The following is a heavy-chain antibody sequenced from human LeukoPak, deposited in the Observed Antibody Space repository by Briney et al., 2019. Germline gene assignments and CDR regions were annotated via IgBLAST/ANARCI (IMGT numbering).Heavy chain of an antibody. D-gene: IGHD5-18*01. CDR1: GFTFSSYG. CDR3: AKDHGYSYGLVDY. V-gene: IGHV3-30*02. Sequence: PGRSLRLSCEASGFTFSSYGMHWIRQAPGKGLEWVAFIRNDGSTEYYADSVKGRFTISRDVSKNTLYLQLNSLRAEDTAVYYCAKDHGYSYGLVDYWGQGTLVTVSS. CDR2: IRNDGSTE. J-gene: IGHJ4*02.